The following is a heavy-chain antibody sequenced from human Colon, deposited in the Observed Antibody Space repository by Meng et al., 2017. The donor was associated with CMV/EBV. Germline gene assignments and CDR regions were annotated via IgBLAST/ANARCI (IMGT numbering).Heavy chain of an antibody. Sequence: ASVKVSCKASGYIFTSHYIHWVRQAAGQGLEWMGIINPSGGSTIYTQKFQGRVTMPSDTSTGTVSMELSSLRSEDTAVYYCARDPQPSCSSTSCYSTWFDPWGQGTLVTVSS. CDR2: INPSGGST. V-gene: IGHV1-46*01. D-gene: IGHD2-2*02. CDR1: GYIFTSHY. CDR3: ARDPQPSCSSTSCYSTWFDP. J-gene: IGHJ5*02.